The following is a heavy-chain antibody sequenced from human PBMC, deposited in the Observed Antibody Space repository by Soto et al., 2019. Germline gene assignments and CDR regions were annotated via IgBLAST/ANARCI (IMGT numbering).Heavy chain of an antibody. CDR2: ISAYNGNT. J-gene: IGHJ6*02. V-gene: IGHV1-18*01. D-gene: IGHD4-17*01. CDR3: ARDWGVYGDYYGMDV. CDR1: GYTFTIYG. Sequence: ASLKVSCKASGYTFTIYGISWVRQAPGQGLEWMGWISAYNGNTNYAQKLQGRVTMTTDTSTSTAYMELRSLRSDDTAVYYCARDWGVYGDYYGMDVWGQGTTVTVSS.